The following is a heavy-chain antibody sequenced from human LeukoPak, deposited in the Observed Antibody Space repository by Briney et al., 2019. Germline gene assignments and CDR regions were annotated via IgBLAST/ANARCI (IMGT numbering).Heavy chain of an antibody. CDR1: GFTLTTYS. D-gene: IGHD2-2*01. CDR2: ITSGSGNI. J-gene: IGHJ4*02. Sequence: GGSLRLSCAASGFTLTTYSMNWVRQAPGKGLEWVSYITSGSGNIYYADSVKGRSTISRDNAKNSLYLQMNSLRAEDTAVYYCVRGDQLLSYWGQGTLVTVSS. V-gene: IGHV3-48*04. CDR3: VRGDQLLSY.